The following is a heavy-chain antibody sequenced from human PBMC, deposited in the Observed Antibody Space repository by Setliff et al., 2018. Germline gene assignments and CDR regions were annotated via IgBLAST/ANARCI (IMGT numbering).Heavy chain of an antibody. Sequence: GASVKVSCKASGYTFTSYGISWVRQAPGQGLEWMGYISAYNGHTNYAEEVRGRIAMTTDTSTNTAYMELRNLRSDDTAVYYCARDTPPRYTGYSDGWAPFDFWGQGTLVTVSS. D-gene: IGHD6-19*01. CDR1: GYTFTSYG. CDR2: ISAYNGHT. CDR3: ARDTPPRYTGYSDGWAPFDF. J-gene: IGHJ4*02. V-gene: IGHV1-18*01.